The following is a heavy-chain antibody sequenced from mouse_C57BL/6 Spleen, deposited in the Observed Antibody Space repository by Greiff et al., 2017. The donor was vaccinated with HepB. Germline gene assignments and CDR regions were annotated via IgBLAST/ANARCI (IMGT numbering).Heavy chain of an antibody. CDR2: IRSKSNNYAT. D-gene: IGHD1-1*01. J-gene: IGHJ4*01. Sequence: EVQVVESGGGLVQPKGSLKLSCAASGFSFNTYAMNWVRQAPGKGLEWVARIRSKSNNYATYYADSVKDRFTISRDDSESMLYLQMNNLKTEDTAMYYCVKDSITTVVASYYAMDYWGQGTSVTVSS. V-gene: IGHV10-1*01. CDR3: VKDSITTVVASYYAMDY. CDR1: GFSFNTYA.